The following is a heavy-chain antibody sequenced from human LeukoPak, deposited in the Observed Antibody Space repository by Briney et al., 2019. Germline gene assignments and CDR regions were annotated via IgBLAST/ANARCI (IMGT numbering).Heavy chain of an antibody. CDR1: GFSLSTTGMY. V-gene: IGHV2-5*01. J-gene: IGHJ3*02. D-gene: IGHD4-11*01. CDR2: IYWNDDK. Sequence: ESGPTLVKPTQTLTLTCTFSGFSLSTTGMYLSWTHQPPGKALEWLALIYWNDDKRYSPSLKSRLTITKDASKNQVVLTMTNMDPVDTATYYCAHRNSDYRAFDIWGQGTMVTVSS. CDR3: AHRNSDYRAFDI.